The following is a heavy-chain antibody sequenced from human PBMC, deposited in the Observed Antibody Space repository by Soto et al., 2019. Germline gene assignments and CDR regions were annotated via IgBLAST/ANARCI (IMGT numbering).Heavy chain of an antibody. CDR2: IYYSGST. CDR3: AIGRGYRAYCGGDCYSPFWY. V-gene: IGHV4-59*01. CDR1: GGSISSYY. D-gene: IGHD2-21*02. J-gene: IGHJ4*02. Sequence: SETLSLTCTVSGGSISSYYWSWIRQPPGKGLEWIGYIYYSGSTNYNPSLKSRVTISVDTSKNQFSLKLSSVTAADTAVYYCAIGRGYRAYCGGDCYSPFWYWGQGTLVTVSS.